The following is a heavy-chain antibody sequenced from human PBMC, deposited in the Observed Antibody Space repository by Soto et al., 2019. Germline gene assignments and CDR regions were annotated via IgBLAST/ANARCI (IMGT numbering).Heavy chain of an antibody. CDR3: TRHVTHSPGTYYYYYYMDV. CDR1: GFTFSGSA. D-gene: IGHD1-26*01. Sequence: SLRLSCAASGFTFSGSAMHWVRQASGKGLEWVGRIRSKANSYATAYAASVKGRFTISRDDSKNTAYLQMNSLKTEDTAVYYCTRHVTHSPGTYYYYYYMDVWGKGTTVTVSS. J-gene: IGHJ6*03. CDR2: IRSKANSYAT. V-gene: IGHV3-73*01.